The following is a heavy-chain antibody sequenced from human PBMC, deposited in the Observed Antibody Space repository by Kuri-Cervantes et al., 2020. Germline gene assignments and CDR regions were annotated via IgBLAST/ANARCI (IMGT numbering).Heavy chain of an antibody. CDR3: ARDRVAARLYYYYGMDV. J-gene: IGHJ6*02. CDR1: GFTFSNFS. D-gene: IGHD6-6*01. CDR2: ISSSGSTI. V-gene: IGHV3-48*04. Sequence: LSLTCAASGFTFSNFSMNWVRQAPGKGLEWVSYISSSGSTIYYADSVKGRFTISRDNAKNSLYLQMNSLRAEDTAVYYCARDRVAARLYYYYGMDVWGQGTTVTVSS.